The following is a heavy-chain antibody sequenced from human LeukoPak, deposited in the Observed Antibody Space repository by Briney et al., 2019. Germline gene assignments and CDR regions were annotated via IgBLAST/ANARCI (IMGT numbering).Heavy chain of an antibody. J-gene: IGHJ4*02. CDR2: ISYDGSNK. Sequence: GRSLRLSCAASGFTFGSYAMHWVRQAPGKGLEWVAVISYDGSNKYYADSVKGRFTISRDNSKNTLYLQMNSLRAEDTAVYYCAKDGGIRSSSWYAHYWGQGTLVTVSS. CDR1: GFTFGSYA. D-gene: IGHD6-13*01. V-gene: IGHV3-30-3*01. CDR3: AKDGGIRSSSWYAHY.